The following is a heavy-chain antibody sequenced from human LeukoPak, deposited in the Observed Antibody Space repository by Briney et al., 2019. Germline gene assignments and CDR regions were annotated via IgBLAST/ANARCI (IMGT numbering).Heavy chain of an antibody. J-gene: IGHJ4*02. V-gene: IGHV4-30-4*01. CDR1: GGSISSGDYY. CDR2: IFYSGSM. Sequence: PSQTLSLTCTVSGGSISSGDYYWTWIRQPPGKGREWIGYIFYSGSMYYNPSLKCRLTISVDTSKNQFSLKLRSVTAADTAGYYCARQTTVISFDYWGQGALVTVSS. D-gene: IGHD4-17*01. CDR3: ARQTTVISFDY.